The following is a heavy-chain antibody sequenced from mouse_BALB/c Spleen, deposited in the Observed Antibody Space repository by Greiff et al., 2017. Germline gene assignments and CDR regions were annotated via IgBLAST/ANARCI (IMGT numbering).Heavy chain of an antibody. Sequence: EVQGVESGPGLVKPSQSLSLTCTVTGYSITSDYAWNWIRQFPGNKLEWMGYISYSGSTSYNPSLKSRISITRDTSKNQFFLQLNSVTTEDTATYYCADYYYAMDYWGQGTSVTVSS. J-gene: IGHJ4*01. V-gene: IGHV3-2*02. CDR3: ADYYYAMDY. CDR2: ISYSGST. CDR1: GYSITSDYA.